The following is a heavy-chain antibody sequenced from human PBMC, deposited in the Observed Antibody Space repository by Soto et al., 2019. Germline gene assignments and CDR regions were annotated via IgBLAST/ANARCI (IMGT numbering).Heavy chain of an antibody. CDR1: GGSFSCYY. D-gene: IGHD3-22*01. Sequence: PSETLSLTCAVYGGSFSCYYWSWIRQPPGKGLEWIGEINHSGSTNYNPSLKSRVTISVDTSKNQFSLKLSSVTAADTAVYYCARALVVIPFDYWGQGTLVTVSS. J-gene: IGHJ4*02. CDR3: ARALVVIPFDY. CDR2: INHSGST. V-gene: IGHV4-34*01.